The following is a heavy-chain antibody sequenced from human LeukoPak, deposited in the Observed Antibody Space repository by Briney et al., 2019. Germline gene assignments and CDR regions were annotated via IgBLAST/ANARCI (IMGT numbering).Heavy chain of an antibody. D-gene: IGHD6-13*01. Sequence: GGSLRLSCAASGFTFSSYAMSWVRQAPGKGLEWVAVISYDGSNKYYADSVKGRFTISRDNSKNTLYLQMNSLRAEDTAVYYCARDQIPRSSWFDYWGQGTLVTVSS. CDR1: GFTFSSYA. CDR2: ISYDGSNK. J-gene: IGHJ4*02. CDR3: ARDQIPRSSWFDY. V-gene: IGHV3-30-3*01.